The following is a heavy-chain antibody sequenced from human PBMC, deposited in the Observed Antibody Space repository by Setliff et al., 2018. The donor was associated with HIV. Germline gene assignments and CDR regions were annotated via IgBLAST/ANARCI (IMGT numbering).Heavy chain of an antibody. CDR1: GGTFSSYG. J-gene: IGHJ3*02. D-gene: IGHD6-19*01. CDR3: ARVPYRSAWFSGGHDAFDI. CDR2: IFPFFGSA. Sequence: SVKVSCKASGGTFSSYGVNWVRQAPGQGPEWMGGIFPFFGSANYAQKFQGRVTITADKSTSTAYMELSSLRSEDTAVYYCARVPYRSAWFSGGHDAFDIWGQGTMVTVSS. V-gene: IGHV1-69*06.